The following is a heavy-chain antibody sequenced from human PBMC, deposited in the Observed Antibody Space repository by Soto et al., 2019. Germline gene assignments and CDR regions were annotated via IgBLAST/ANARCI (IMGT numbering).Heavy chain of an antibody. CDR1: GGRISSGGYY. D-gene: IGHD3-3*01. V-gene: IGHV4-61*08. J-gene: IGHJ6*02. CDR3: AFENYDFWSGYLGPDV. CDR2: IYYSGST. Sequence: SETLSLTCTVSGGRISSGGYYWSWIRKHPGKGLEWIGYIYYSGSTNYNPSLKSRVTISVDTSKNQFSLQMSSVTAADTAVYYYAFENYDFWSGYLGPDVWGQGTTVPVSS.